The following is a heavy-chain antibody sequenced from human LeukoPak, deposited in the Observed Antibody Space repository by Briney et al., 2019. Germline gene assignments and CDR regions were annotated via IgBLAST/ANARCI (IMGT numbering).Heavy chain of an antibody. V-gene: IGHV1-69*06. CDR1: GGTFSSYA. CDR2: IIPIFGTA. Sequence: ASVKVSCKASGGTFSSYAISWVRPAPGQGLEWMGGIIPIFGTANYAQKFQGRVTITADKSTSTAYMELSSLRSEDTAVYYCARDRSGSYLNAFDIWGQGTMVTVSS. D-gene: IGHD1-26*01. CDR3: ARDRSGSYLNAFDI. J-gene: IGHJ3*02.